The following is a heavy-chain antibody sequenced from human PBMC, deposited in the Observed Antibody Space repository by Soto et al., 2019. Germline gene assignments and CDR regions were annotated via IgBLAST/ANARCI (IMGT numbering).Heavy chain of an antibody. D-gene: IGHD2-8*01. CDR1: GFTFGDYA. Sequence: EVQLVESGGRLVQPGRSLRLSCTASGFTFGDYAMSWVRQAPGKGLEWVGFIRSKAYGGTTEYAASVKGRFTISRDDSKSIAYLQMNSLKTEDTAVYYCTAGKLYPSLDFDYWGQGTLVTVSS. CDR2: IRSKAYGGTT. CDR3: TAGKLYPSLDFDY. J-gene: IGHJ4*02. V-gene: IGHV3-49*04.